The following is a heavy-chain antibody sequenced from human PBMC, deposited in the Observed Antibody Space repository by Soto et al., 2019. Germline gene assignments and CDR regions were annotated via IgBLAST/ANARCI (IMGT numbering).Heavy chain of an antibody. CDR1: GFTFSNYA. CDR3: AKALVGEVGATDY. Sequence: GSLRLSCTASGFTFSNYAMSWVRQAPGKGLEWVSAITRTDSTYYADSVKGRFTISRDNSRNTLYLQMNSLGAEDAALYYCAKALVGEVGATDYWGQGTLVTVSS. D-gene: IGHD1-26*01. J-gene: IGHJ4*02. CDR2: ITRTDST. V-gene: IGHV3-23*01.